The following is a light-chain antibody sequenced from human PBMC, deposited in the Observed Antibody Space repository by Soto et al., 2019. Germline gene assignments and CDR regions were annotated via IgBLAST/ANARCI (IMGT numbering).Light chain of an antibody. J-gene: IGLJ2*01. CDR1: SSNIGTPYD. V-gene: IGLV1-40*01. Sequence: QAVVTQPPSVSGAPGQRVTISCTGSSSNIGTPYDVHWYQQLPGTAPKLLIYGNSNRPSGVPDRFSGSKSGTSASLAITGLQAEDEADYCQSYDSSLSGYVIFGGGTKLTVL. CDR3: QSYDSSLSGYVI. CDR2: GNS.